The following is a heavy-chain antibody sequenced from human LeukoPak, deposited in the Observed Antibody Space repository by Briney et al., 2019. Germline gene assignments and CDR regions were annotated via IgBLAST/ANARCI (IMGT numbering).Heavy chain of an antibody. V-gene: IGHV3-7*01. CDR2: ITQDGVTK. CDR3: VRLAYAYSSGRRFDN. D-gene: IGHD6-19*01. J-gene: IGHJ4*02. CDR1: GFTFSAYC. Sequence: GGSLRLSCSASGFTFSAYCMTWVRQAPGEGLEWVATITQDGVTKYYVESVKGRFTVSKDNAKNSLYLQMNSLRDEDTAVYYCVRLAYAYSSGRRFDNWGQGTLVIVSS.